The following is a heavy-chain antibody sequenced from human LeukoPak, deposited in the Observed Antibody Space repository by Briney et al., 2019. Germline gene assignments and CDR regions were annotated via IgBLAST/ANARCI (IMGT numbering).Heavy chain of an antibody. CDR3: ARATDVRGFAFDI. J-gene: IGHJ3*02. CDR1: GYTLTELS. CDR2: IIPIFGTA. V-gene: IGHV1-69*06. D-gene: IGHD3-16*01. Sequence: SAKVSCKVSGYTLTELSMHWVRQAPGKGLEWMGGIIPIFGTANYAQKFQGRVTITADKSTSTAYMELSSLRSEDTAVYYCARATDVRGFAFDIWGQGTMVTVSS.